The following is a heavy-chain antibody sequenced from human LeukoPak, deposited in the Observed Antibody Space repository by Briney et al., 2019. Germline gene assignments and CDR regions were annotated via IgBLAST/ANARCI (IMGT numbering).Heavy chain of an antibody. D-gene: IGHD3-16*01. V-gene: IGHV3-30*03. CDR2: ISYDGSKE. J-gene: IGHJ4*02. Sequence: GGSLRLSCAASGFSFSDSGMNWVRQAPGKGLEWVAVISYDGSKEYYADSLKGRSTISRDNSKNTLYLQMNSLRVEDTAIYYCARDGGDYWGQGTLVTVSS. CDR3: ARDGGDY. CDR1: GFSFSDSG.